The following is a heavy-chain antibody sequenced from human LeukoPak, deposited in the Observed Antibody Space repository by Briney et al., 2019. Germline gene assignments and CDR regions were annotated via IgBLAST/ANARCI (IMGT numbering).Heavy chain of an antibody. CDR1: GGSISSGGYY. J-gene: IGHJ4*02. V-gene: IGHV4-30-4*08. Sequence: SQTLSLTCTVSGGSISSGGYYWSWIRQPPGKGLEWIGYIYYSGSTYYNPSLKSRVTISVDTSKNQLSLKLSSVTAADTAVYYCARLLYGDYPFDYWGQGTLVTVSS. D-gene: IGHD4-17*01. CDR3: ARLLYGDYPFDY. CDR2: IYYSGST.